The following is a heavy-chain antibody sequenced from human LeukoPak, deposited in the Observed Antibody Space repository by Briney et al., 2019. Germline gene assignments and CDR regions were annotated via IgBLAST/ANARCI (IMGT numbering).Heavy chain of an antibody. CDR2: IYSGGSV. CDR3: ARGLGTNYGGYCTGGGCPVY. CDR1: GFTFNTYS. V-gene: IGHV3-NL1*01. Sequence: GGSLRLSCAASGFTFNTYSMHWVRQASGKGLEWVSVIYSGGSVYSADSVKGRFTISRDYSDNTVYLQMNSLRVEDTAVYYCARGLGTNYGGYCTGGGCPVYWGQGTLVTVSS. J-gene: IGHJ4*02. D-gene: IGHD2-8*02.